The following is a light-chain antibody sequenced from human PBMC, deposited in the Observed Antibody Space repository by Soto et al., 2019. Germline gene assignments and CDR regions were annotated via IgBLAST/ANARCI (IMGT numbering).Light chain of an antibody. CDR1: QSVSSY. CDR2: DAS. J-gene: IGKJ4*01. V-gene: IGKV3-11*01. Sequence: EIVLTQSPATLSLSPGERATLSCSASQSVSSYLAWYQQKPGQAPRLLIYDASNRATGIPARFSGSGSGTDFTLTISSLEPEDFAVYDCQQRSNWPLTFGGGTKVEIK. CDR3: QQRSNWPLT.